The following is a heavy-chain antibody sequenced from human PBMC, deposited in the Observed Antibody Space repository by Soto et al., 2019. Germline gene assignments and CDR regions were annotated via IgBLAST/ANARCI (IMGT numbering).Heavy chain of an antibody. J-gene: IGHJ6*03. V-gene: IGHV4-34*01. CDR1: GGSFIGYY. CDR3: AISYYYYMDV. Sequence: SETLSLTCAVYGGSFIGYYWIWIRQPPGKGLEWIGEINHSGSTNYNPSLKSRVTISVDTSKNQFSLKLSSVTAADTAVYYCAISYYYYMDVWGKGTTVTVSS. CDR2: INHSGST.